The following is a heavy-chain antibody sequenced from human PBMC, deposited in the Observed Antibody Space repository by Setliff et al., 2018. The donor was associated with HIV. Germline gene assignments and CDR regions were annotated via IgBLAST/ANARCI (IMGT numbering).Heavy chain of an antibody. D-gene: IGHD5-18*01. Sequence: GESLKISCEGSGYSCSRYWIGWVRQMPGKGLEWMGVIYPGDSSSKYSPSFQGQVTISVDTSISTAYLQWNSLKASDTAIYYCARHPIHTYGYGAFDFWGRGTLVTVSS. CDR2: IYPGDSSS. J-gene: IGHJ4*02. V-gene: IGHV5-51*01. CDR1: GYSCSRYW. CDR3: ARHPIHTYGYGAFDF.